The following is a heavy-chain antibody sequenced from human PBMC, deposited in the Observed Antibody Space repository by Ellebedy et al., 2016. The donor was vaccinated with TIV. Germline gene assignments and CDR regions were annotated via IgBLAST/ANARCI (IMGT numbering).Heavy chain of an antibody. V-gene: IGHV3-23*01. CDR3: AKDQGYSSSSGYYGMDV. D-gene: IGHD6-13*01. J-gene: IGHJ6*02. CDR2: ISGSGGST. Sequence: GESLKISXAASGFTFSGYAMSWVRQAPGKGLVWVSGISGSGGSTYYADSVKGRFTISRDNSKNTLYLQMNSLRAEDTAIYYCAKDQGYSSSSGYYGMDVWGQGTTVTVSS. CDR1: GFTFSGYA.